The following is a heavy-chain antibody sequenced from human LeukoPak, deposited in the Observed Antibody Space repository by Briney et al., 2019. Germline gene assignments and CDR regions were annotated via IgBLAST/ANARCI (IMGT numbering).Heavy chain of an antibody. CDR3: ARAGIFCSTSNCFPNWFDP. CDR2: IYYSGST. J-gene: IGHJ5*02. CDR1: GVSVSTTSDY. V-gene: IGHV4-61*01. D-gene: IGHD2-2*01. Sequence: SETLSLTCTVSGVSVSTTSDYWSWIRQPPGRRLEWIGYIYYSGSTNYNPSLKSRVTISVDTSKNQFSLKLSSVTAADTAVYYCARAGIFCSTSNCFPNWFDPWGQGTLVTVSS.